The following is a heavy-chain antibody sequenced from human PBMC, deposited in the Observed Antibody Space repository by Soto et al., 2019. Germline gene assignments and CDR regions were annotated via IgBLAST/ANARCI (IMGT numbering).Heavy chain of an antibody. J-gene: IGHJ3*02. Sequence: EVQLVESGGGLVQPGGSLRLSCAASAFSFSNFWMAWVRQTPGKGPEWVATIKDDGSEKYYVDSLKGRFTVSRDNAENSLYLQMNSLRVEDTAIYYCTRDVGWGDFDNWGQGTMVIVSS. CDR2: IKDDGSEK. D-gene: IGHD6-19*01. CDR1: AFSFSNFW. CDR3: TRDVGWGDFDN. V-gene: IGHV3-7*01.